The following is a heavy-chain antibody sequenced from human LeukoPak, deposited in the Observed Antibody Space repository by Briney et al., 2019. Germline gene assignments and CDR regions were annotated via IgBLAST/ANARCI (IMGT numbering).Heavy chain of an antibody. Sequence: AGGSLRLSCAASGFTFSSYAMSWVRQAPGKGLEWVSAISGSGGSTYYADSVKGRFTISRDNSKNTPYLQMNSLRAEDTAVYYCAKLMVRGVISDNWFDPWGQGTLVTVSS. CDR3: AKLMVRGVISDNWFDP. D-gene: IGHD3-10*01. J-gene: IGHJ5*02. CDR1: GFTFSSYA. CDR2: ISGSGGST. V-gene: IGHV3-23*01.